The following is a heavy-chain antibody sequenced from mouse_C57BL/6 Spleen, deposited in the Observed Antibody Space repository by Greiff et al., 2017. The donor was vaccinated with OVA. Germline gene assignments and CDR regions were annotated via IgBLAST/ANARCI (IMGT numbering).Heavy chain of an antibody. CDR1: DSEVFPIAY. CDR2: ILPSIGRT. V-gene: IGHV15-2*01. J-gene: IGHJ1*03. CDR3: ARTYPSYWYFDV. Sequence: QVQLQQSGSELRSPGSSVKLSCKDFDSEVFPIAYVSWVRQKPGHGFEWIGGILPSIGRTIYGEKFEDKATLDADTLSNTAYLELNSLTSEDSAIYYCARTYPSYWYFDVWGTGTTVTVSS. D-gene: IGHD5-1*01.